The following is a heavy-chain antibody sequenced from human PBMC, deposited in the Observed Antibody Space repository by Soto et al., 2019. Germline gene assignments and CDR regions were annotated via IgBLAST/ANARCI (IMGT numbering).Heavy chain of an antibody. J-gene: IGHJ4*02. Sequence: SETLSHTCAVYGRSFSDYYWSGLRQPPGKGLEWIGEINHSGSTNYNPSLKSRVTISVDTSKNQFSLKLSSVTAADTAVYYCARARMYSSSSSADYWGQGTLVTVSS. CDR2: INHSGST. CDR3: ARARMYSSSSSADY. D-gene: IGHD6-6*01. CDR1: GRSFSDYY. V-gene: IGHV4-34*01.